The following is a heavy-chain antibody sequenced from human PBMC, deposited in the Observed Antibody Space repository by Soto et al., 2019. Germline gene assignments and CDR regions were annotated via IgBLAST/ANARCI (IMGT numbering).Heavy chain of an antibody. CDR3: ARAPGDYDEYYFDY. V-gene: IGHV1-69*06. J-gene: IGHJ4*02. D-gene: IGHD4-17*01. Sequence: ASVKVSCKASGGTFSSHAISWVRQAPGQGLEWMGGIIPIFGTANYAQKFQGRVTITADKSTSTAYMELSSLRSEDTAVYYCARAPGDYDEYYFDYWGQGTLVTVSS. CDR1: GGTFSSHA. CDR2: IIPIFGTA.